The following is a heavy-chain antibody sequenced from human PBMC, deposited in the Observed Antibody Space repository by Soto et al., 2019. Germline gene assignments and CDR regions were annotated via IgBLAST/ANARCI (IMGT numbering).Heavy chain of an antibody. J-gene: IGHJ4*02. CDR2: ISGTTT. D-gene: IGHD3-10*01. Sequence: ELQLVESGGGLVQPGGSLRLSCAASGFTFRSYEMNWVRQVPGKGLEWVAYISGTTTFYADSVKGRFTISRDNAKNSLYLQMDSLRAGDTAVYYCARNGDGYFDLWGQGTLVTVSS. CDR1: GFTFRSYE. CDR3: ARNGDGYFDL. V-gene: IGHV3-48*03.